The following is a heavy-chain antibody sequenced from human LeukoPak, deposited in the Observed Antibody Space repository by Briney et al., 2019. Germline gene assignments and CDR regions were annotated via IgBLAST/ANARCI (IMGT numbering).Heavy chain of an antibody. CDR3: ARDNFGSGSYPYYYYGMDV. D-gene: IGHD3-10*01. V-gene: IGHV3-11*01. CDR2: ISSSGSTI. J-gene: IGHJ6*02. CDR1: GFTFSDYY. Sequence: GGSLRLSCAASGFTFSDYYMSWIRQAPGKGLEWVSYISSSGSTIYYADSVKGRFTISRDNAKNSLYLQMNSLRAEDTAVYYCARDNFGSGSYPYYYYGMDVWGQGTTVTVSS.